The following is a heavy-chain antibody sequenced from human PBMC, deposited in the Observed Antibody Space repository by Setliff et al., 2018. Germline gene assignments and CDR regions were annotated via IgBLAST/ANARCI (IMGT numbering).Heavy chain of an antibody. CDR1: GLTFSSYN. D-gene: IGHD3-3*01. CDR2: ISSSGSTI. CDR3: ARDGGGYNFWSGYYTNAEYFQH. Sequence: PGGSLRLSCAASGLTFSSYNMNWVRQAPGKGLEWVSYISSSGSTIYYADSVKGRFTISRDNAKNSLYLQMNSLRAEDTAVYYCARDGGGYNFWSGYYTNAEYFQHWGQGTLVTVSS. J-gene: IGHJ1*01. V-gene: IGHV3-48*04.